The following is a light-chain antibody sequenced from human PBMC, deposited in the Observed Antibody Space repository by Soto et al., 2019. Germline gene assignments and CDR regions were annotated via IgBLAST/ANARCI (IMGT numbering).Light chain of an antibody. CDR2: VNMDGSH. V-gene: IGLV4-69*01. CDR3: QTWGAGFRV. J-gene: IGLJ3*02. CDR1: SGHSSYA. Sequence: QPVLTQSPSASASLGASVKLTCTLSSGHSSYAITWLQQQPEKGPRYLMKVNMDGSHSKGDGIPDRFSGSSSGTERYPTISSLQSEDEAHYYCQTWGAGFRVFGGGTKLTVL.